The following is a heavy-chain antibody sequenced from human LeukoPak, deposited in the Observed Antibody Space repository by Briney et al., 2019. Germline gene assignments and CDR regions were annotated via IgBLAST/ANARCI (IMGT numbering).Heavy chain of an antibody. CDR2: FDPEDGET. V-gene: IGHV1-24*01. CDR3: ATYYYDSSGYYYFDY. J-gene: IGHJ4*02. CDR1: GYTLTELS. D-gene: IGHD3-22*01. Sequence: ASVKVSCTVSGYTLTELSMHWVRQAPGKGLEWVGGFDPEDGETIYAQKFQGRVTMTEDTSTDTAYMELSSLRSEDTAVYYCATYYYDSSGYYYFDYWGQGTLVTVSS.